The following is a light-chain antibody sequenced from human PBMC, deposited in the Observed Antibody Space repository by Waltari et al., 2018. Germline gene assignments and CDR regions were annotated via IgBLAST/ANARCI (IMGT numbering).Light chain of an antibody. Sequence: QSALTQPASVSGSPGQSITISCTGTSSDVGGYNYVSWYQQHPGKFPKLLIFDFSNRPSGVSNRFSGSKSGNTASLTISGLQAEDESDYYCCSFTSRSTWVFGGGTKLTVL. CDR1: SSDVGGYNY. J-gene: IGLJ3*02. CDR3: CSFTSRSTWV. V-gene: IGLV2-14*01. CDR2: DFS.